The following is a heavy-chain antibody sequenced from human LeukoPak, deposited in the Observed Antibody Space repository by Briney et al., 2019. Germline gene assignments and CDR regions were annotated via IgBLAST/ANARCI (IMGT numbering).Heavy chain of an antibody. CDR2: IYSGGST. Sequence: GGSLRLSCAASGFTFSSFAMSWVRQAPGKGLEWVSVIYSGGSTYYADSVKGRFTISRDNSKNTLYLQMNSLRAEDTAVYYCARGFTHFDYWGQGTLVTVSS. V-gene: IGHV3-66*01. D-gene: IGHD5-12*01. CDR3: ARGFTHFDY. J-gene: IGHJ4*02. CDR1: GFTFSSFA.